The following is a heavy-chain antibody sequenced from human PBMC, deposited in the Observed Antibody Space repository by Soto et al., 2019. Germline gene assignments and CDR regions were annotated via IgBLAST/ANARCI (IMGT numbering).Heavy chain of an antibody. CDR3: AKLAGYCSGNSCHGDYVLDF. CDR2: FYYSENT. Sequence: LSLTCSVSGGSISSKSYSWGWIRQPPGKGLEWIGTFYYSENTYYNPSLKSRVTISVDTSKNQFSLKLSSVTAADTAVYYCAKLAGYCSGNSCHGDYVLDFSGQGTSVTV. D-gene: IGHD2-2*01. V-gene: IGHV4-39*01. J-gene: IGHJ6*02. CDR1: GGSISSKSYS.